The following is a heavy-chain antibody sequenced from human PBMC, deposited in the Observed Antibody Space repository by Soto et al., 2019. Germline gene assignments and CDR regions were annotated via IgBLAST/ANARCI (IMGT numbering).Heavy chain of an antibody. CDR3: ARVGGRAYYYDSSGRDYFDY. V-gene: IGHV4-30-4*01. J-gene: IGHJ4*02. Sequence: PSETLSLTCTVSGGSISSGDYYWSWIRQPPGKGLEWIGYIYYSGSTYYNPSLKSRVTISVDTSKNQFSLKLSSVTAADTAVYYCARVGGRAYYYDSSGRDYFDYWGQGTLVTVSS. CDR2: IYYSGST. D-gene: IGHD3-22*01. CDR1: GGSISSGDYY.